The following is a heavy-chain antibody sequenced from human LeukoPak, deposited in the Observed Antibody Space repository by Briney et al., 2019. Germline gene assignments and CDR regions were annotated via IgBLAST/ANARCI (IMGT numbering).Heavy chain of an antibody. CDR1: GGSFSGYY. CDR2: INHSGST. V-gene: IGHV4-34*01. J-gene: IGHJ3*02. Sequence: SETLSLTCAVYGGSFSGYYWSWVRQPPGKGLEWIGEINHSGSTNYNPSLKSRVTISVDTSKNQFSLKLGSVTAADTAVYYCARGIAFDIWGQGTMVTVSS. CDR3: ARGIAFDI.